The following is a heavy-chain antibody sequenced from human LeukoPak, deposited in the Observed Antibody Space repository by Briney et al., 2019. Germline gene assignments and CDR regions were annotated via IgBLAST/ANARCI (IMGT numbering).Heavy chain of an antibody. CDR1: GGTFSSYA. Sequence: ASVKVSCKASGGTFSSYAISWVRQAPGQGLEWMGGIIPIFGTANYAQKFQGRVTITADESTSTAYMGLSSLRSEDTAVYYCARVAIAAGYYYMDVWGKGTTVTVSS. CDR3: ARVAIAAGYYYMDV. D-gene: IGHD2-21*01. J-gene: IGHJ6*03. CDR2: IIPIFGTA. V-gene: IGHV1-69*13.